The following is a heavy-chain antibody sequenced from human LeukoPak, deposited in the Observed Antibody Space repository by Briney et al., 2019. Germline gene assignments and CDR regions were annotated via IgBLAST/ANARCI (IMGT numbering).Heavy chain of an antibody. CDR2: INSDGSST. D-gene: IGHD2-2*02. J-gene: IGHJ1*01. V-gene: IGHV3-74*01. Sequence: GGSLRLSCAASGFTFSSYWMHWVRQAPGKGLVWVSRINSDGSSTSYAVSVKGRFTISRVNAKNTLYLQMNSLRAEDTAVYYCARAPRYCSSTSCYKAEYFQHWGQGTLVTVSS. CDR3: ARAPRYCSSTSCYKAEYFQH. CDR1: GFTFSSYW.